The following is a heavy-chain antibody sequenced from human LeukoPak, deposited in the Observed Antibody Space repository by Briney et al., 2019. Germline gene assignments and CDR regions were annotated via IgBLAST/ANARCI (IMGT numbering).Heavy chain of an antibody. CDR3: ARAGGVWGSYRYYDY. V-gene: IGHV3-64*01. CDR2: ISSNGGST. Sequence: GGSLRLSCAASGFTFSSYAMHWVRQAPGQGLEYVSAISSNGGSTYYANSVKGRFTISRDNSKNTLYLQMGSLRAEDMAVYYCARAGGVWGSYRYYDYWGQGTLVTVSS. J-gene: IGHJ4*02. CDR1: GFTFSSYA. D-gene: IGHD3-16*02.